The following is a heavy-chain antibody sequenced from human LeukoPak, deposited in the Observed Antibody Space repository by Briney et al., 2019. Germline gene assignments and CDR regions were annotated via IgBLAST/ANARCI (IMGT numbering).Heavy chain of an antibody. Sequence: GESLKISCKGFGYSFTSYWIGWVRQMPGKGLEWIGVIYPGDSDTRYSPSFQGQVTISADKSISTAYLQWSSLKASDTAMYSCARRPQTAPGHWYFDLWGRGTLVTVSS. CDR1: GYSFTSYW. V-gene: IGHV5-51*01. D-gene: IGHD6-13*01. J-gene: IGHJ2*01. CDR3: ARRPQTAPGHWYFDL. CDR2: IYPGDSDT.